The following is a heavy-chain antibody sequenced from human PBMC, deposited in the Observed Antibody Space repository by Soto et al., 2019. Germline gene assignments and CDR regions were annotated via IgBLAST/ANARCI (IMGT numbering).Heavy chain of an antibody. Sequence: QITLKESGPTLVKPTQPLTLTCTFSGFSLSTSGVGVGWIRQPPGKALEWLALIYWDDDKRYSPSLNSRLTITKDTSKNQVVLTMTNVGPVDTATYYCARGGVYTSGIAYWGQGTLVTVSS. D-gene: IGHD2-8*01. V-gene: IGHV2-5*02. J-gene: IGHJ4*02. CDR1: GFSLSTSGVG. CDR2: IYWDDDK. CDR3: ARGGVYTSGIAY.